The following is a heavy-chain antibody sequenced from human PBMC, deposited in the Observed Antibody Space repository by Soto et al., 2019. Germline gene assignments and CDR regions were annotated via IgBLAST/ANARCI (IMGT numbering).Heavy chain of an antibody. CDR3: ARGGGTIINYYYYYGMDV. V-gene: IGHV4-31*03. D-gene: IGHD3-3*01. CDR1: GGSISSGGYY. J-gene: IGHJ6*02. Sequence: QVQLQESGPGLVKPSQTLSLTCTVSGGSISSGGYYWSWIRQHPGKGLEWIGYIYYSGSTYYNPSLRSRVTISVDACKNQFSLKLSSVTAADTAVYYCARGGGTIINYYYYYGMDVWGQGTTVTVSS. CDR2: IYYSGST.